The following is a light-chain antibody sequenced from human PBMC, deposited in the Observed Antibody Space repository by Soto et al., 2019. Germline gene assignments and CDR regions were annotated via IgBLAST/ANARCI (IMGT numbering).Light chain of an antibody. V-gene: IGKV1-39*01. Sequence: DIQMTHSPSSLSASVGDRVTITCRASQSVTSYLNWYQQKPGKAPKLLIFAASSLQSGVPSRFSGSGSGTDFTLTISSLQPEDFATYYCQQSYSAPLIFGPGTKVDIK. J-gene: IGKJ3*01. CDR3: QQSYSAPLI. CDR2: AAS. CDR1: QSVTSY.